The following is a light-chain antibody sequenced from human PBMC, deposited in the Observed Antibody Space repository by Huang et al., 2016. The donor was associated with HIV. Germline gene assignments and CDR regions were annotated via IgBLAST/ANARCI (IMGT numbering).Light chain of an antibody. CDR3: HQRSNWPPGG. Sequence: EIVSIQSPATRSLSRGESATFACRASQRVSSYLAWYQRKPGQAPTLLIYDASNTATVIPPRFSGGGSGTDFTLPISSREPEDCAVYYCHQRSNWPPGGFGPGTKVDIK. CDR2: DAS. CDR1: QRVSSY. J-gene: IGKJ3*01. V-gene: IGKV3-11*01.